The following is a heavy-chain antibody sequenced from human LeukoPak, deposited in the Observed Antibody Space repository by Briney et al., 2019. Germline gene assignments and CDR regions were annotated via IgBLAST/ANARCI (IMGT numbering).Heavy chain of an antibody. V-gene: IGHV1-2*02. CDR3: ARDGYYDSSGYYTIQNFDY. J-gene: IGHJ4*02. D-gene: IGHD3-22*01. CDR1: GYTFTGYY. CDR2: INPNSGGT. Sequence: ASVKVSCKASGYTFTGYYMHWVRQAPGQGLEWMGWINPNSGGTNYAQKFQGRVTMTRDTSISTAYMELSRLRSDDTAVYYCARDGYYDSSGYYTIQNFDYWGQGTLVTVSS.